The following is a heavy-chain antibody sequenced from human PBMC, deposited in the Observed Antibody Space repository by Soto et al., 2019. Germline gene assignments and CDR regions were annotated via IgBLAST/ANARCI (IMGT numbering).Heavy chain of an antibody. CDR3: AKDMVNANSVWDPFDI. J-gene: IGHJ3*02. Sequence: EVQLLESGGGLVQPGGSLRLSCAASGFTFRNFAMPWVRQAPGKRLEWVSTIGSVGGDTYYADSVKGRFTIYRDDSKNAMGLQMNSLRADDTAIYFCAKDMVNANSVWDPFDIWGQGTMVTVSS. V-gene: IGHV3-23*01. CDR1: GFTFRNFA. D-gene: IGHD2-8*01. CDR2: IGSVGGDT.